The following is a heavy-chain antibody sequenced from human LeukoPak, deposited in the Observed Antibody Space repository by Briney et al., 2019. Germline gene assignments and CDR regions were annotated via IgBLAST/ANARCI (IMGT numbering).Heavy chain of an antibody. V-gene: IGHV4-31*03. CDR3: ARVLWYSSSHAFDY. CDR1: GGSISSGGYY. D-gene: IGHD6-13*01. Sequence: PSETLSLTCTVSGGSISSGGYYWSWIRQHPGKGLEWIGYIYYSGSTYYNPSLKSRVTISVDTSKNQFSLKLSSVTAADTAVYYCARVLWYSSSHAFDYWGQGTLVTVSS. CDR2: IYYSGST. J-gene: IGHJ4*02.